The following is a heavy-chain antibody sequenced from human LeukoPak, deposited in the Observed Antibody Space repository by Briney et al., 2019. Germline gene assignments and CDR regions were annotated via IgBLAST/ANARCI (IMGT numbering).Heavy chain of an antibody. CDR2: ISGSGGGT. CDR3: AKNSYYYGSGSYTFDY. J-gene: IGHJ4*02. CDR1: GFTFSSYA. V-gene: IGHV3-23*01. D-gene: IGHD3-10*01. Sequence: GGSLRLSCAASGFTFSSYAMSWVRQAPGKGLEWVSAISGSGGGTYYADSVKGRFTISRDNSKNTLYLQMNSLRAEDTAVYYCAKNSYYYGSGSYTFDYWGQGTLVTVSS.